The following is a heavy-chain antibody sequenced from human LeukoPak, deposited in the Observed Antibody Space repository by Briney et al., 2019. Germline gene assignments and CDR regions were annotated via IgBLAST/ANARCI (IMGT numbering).Heavy chain of an antibody. CDR2: ITDSGSGT. V-gene: IGHV3-23*01. CDR1: GFSFSRYA. Sequence: PGGSLRLSCAASGFSFSRYAMSWVRQAPGKGLEWVSSITDSGSGTYYADSVKGRFTISRDSSVNTLYLQMNSLSAEDTDVYYCAKRGSLAFDYWGQGTLVTVSS. CDR3: AKRGSLAFDY. J-gene: IGHJ4*02. D-gene: IGHD3-16*01.